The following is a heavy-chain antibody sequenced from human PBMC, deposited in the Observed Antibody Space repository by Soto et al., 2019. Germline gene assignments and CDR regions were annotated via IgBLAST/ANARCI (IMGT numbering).Heavy chain of an antibody. CDR2: ISSSSSYI. Sequence: GGSLRLSCAASGFTFSSYSMNWVRQAPGKGLEWVSSISSSSSYIYYADSVKGRFNISRDNAKNSLYLQMNSLRAEDTAVYYCARESYDSSGYYYFFDYWGQGTLVTVSS. V-gene: IGHV3-21*01. CDR3: ARESYDSSGYYYFFDY. J-gene: IGHJ4*02. CDR1: GFTFSSYS. D-gene: IGHD3-22*01.